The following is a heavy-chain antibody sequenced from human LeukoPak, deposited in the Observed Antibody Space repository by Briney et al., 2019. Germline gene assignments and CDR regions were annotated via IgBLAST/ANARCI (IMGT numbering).Heavy chain of an antibody. CDR2: MNPNSGNT. J-gene: IGHJ4*02. CDR1: GYTFTGYY. Sequence: ASVKVSCKASGYTFTGYYMHWVRQATGQGLEWMGWMNPNSGNTGYAQKFQGRVTMTRNTSISTAYMELSSLRSEDTAVYYCARGRKKYYDSSGRYYFDYWGQGTLVTVSS. D-gene: IGHD3-22*01. V-gene: IGHV1-8*02. CDR3: ARGRKKYYDSSGRYYFDY.